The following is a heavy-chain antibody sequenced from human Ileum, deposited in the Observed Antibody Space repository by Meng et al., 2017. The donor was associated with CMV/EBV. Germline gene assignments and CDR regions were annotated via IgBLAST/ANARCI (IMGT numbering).Heavy chain of an antibody. Sequence: QVHLVQSGSEFKKPGASVKVSCKTSGYTFTSNNIIWVRQAPGQGPEWMGWIDTNTGNPTYAQDFTGRFVFSLDISVNTAYLQISSLKAEDTAVYYCARDGLSGRYFDYWGQGTLVTVSS. V-gene: IGHV7-4-1*02. CDR2: IDTNTGNP. CDR1: GYTFTSNN. J-gene: IGHJ4*02. D-gene: IGHD1-26*01. CDR3: ARDGLSGRYFDY.